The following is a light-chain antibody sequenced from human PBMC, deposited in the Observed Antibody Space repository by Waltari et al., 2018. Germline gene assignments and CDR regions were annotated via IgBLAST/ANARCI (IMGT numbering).Light chain of an antibody. V-gene: IGLV2-8*01. Sequence: QSALTQPPSASGSPGQSVTISCTGTSSDIGAYNYVSWYRQHPGKAPKLIIFEVTKRPSGVPDRFSGSKSGNTASLTVSGLQAKDEADYYCSSVGGSNIYVFGTGTRVAVL. CDR2: EVT. CDR1: SSDIGAYNY. J-gene: IGLJ1*01. CDR3: SSVGGSNIYV.